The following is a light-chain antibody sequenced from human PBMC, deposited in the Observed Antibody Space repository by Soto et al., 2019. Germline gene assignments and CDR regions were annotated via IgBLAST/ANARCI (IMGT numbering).Light chain of an antibody. CDR2: AAS. CDR1: HSDSSSY. J-gene: IGKJ1*01. CDR3: QQYGSSPPWT. Sequence: EIVLTQSPGTLSLSPGERATLSCRASHSDSSSYLAWYQQKPGQAPRLLIYAASNRATGIPDRFSGSGSGTDFTLTISRLEPEDFAVYYCQQYGSSPPWTFAQGTKVEIK. V-gene: IGKV3-20*01.